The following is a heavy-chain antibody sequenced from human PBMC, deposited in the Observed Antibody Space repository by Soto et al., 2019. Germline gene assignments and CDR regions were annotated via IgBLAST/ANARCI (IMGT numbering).Heavy chain of an antibody. CDR1: GFTFSSYW. Sequence: VHLEESGGGLVQPGGSLRLSCAASGFTFSSYWMNWVRQAPGKGLEWVANINQDGNEDNLLDSVTGRFTISRDNAKNSLFLQMTSLRVDATAVYYCARTGDGHHDFLDYWGQGALVSVSS. D-gene: IGHD1-1*01. J-gene: IGHJ4*02. V-gene: IGHV3-7*01. CDR2: INQDGNED. CDR3: ARTGDGHHDFLDY.